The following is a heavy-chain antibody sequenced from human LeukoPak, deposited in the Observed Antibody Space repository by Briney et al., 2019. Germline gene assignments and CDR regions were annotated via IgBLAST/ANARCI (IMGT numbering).Heavy chain of an antibody. J-gene: IGHJ6*02. CDR3: AGDQLDGGSSPIPAPYGMDV. CDR1: GFTFSSYA. D-gene: IGHD6-6*01. Sequence: PGGSLRLSCAASGFTFSSYAMHWVRQAPGKGLEWVAVISYDGSNKYYADSVKGRFTISRDNSKNTLYLQMNSLRAEDTAVYYCAGDQLDGGSSPIPAPYGMDVWGQGTTVTVSS. V-gene: IGHV3-30-3*01. CDR2: ISYDGSNK.